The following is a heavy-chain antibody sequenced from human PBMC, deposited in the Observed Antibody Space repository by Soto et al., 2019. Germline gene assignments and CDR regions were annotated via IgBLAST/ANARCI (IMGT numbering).Heavy chain of an antibody. V-gene: IGHV4-59*01. CDR3: AGDPRIKLWSHHFDC. Sequence: SETLSLTCTVSGGSISSYYWSWIRQPPGKGLEWIGYIYYSGSTNYNPSLKSRVTISVDTSKNQFSLKLSSVTAADTAVYYCAGDPRIKLWSHHFDCWGQGNLVTVSS. CDR2: IYYSGST. J-gene: IGHJ4*02. CDR1: GGSISSYY. D-gene: IGHD5-18*01.